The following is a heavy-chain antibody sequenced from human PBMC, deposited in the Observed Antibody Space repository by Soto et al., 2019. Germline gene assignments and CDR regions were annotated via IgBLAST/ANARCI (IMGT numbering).Heavy chain of an antibody. CDR2: IVPMFGTS. CDR3: NRGSEYDLWSGYL. J-gene: IGHJ4*02. CDR1: GGTSTRYA. V-gene: IGHV1-69*06. D-gene: IGHD3-3*01. Sequence: QERLVQSGAEVRKPGSSVKVSCKVTGGTSTRYAINWVRQAPGQGLEWMGGIVPMFGTSKYAQKFQGSVTITADTSTNIAYMELRSLRSEDTAVYYCNRGSEYDLWSGYLWGQGTLVSVSS.